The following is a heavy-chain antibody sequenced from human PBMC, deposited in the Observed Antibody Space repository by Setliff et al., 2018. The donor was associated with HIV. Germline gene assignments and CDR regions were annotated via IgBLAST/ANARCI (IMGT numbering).Heavy chain of an antibody. CDR3: ARGRTQWPNYNYFDP. CDR1: GVSITNGTFY. D-gene: IGHD6-19*01. V-gene: IGHV4-61*02. J-gene: IGHJ5*02. CDR2: IAKTGST. Sequence: SETLSLTCTVSGVSITNGTFYWNWIRQPARKGLEWIGRIAKTGSTNYNPSLKSRLTISMDTSKNQFSLKLNSVTAADTAVYYCARGRTQWPNYNYFDPWGLGTLVTVSS.